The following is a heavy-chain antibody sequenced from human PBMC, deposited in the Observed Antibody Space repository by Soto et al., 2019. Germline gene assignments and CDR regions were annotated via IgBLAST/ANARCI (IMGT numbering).Heavy chain of an antibody. Sequence: TGGSLRLSCAASGFTVSSNYMSLVRQAPGKGLEWVSVIYSGGSTFYADSVKGRFIISRDNSKNTLYLQMNSLRAEDTAIYYCAAYGGDAFDIWGQGTMVTVSS. D-gene: IGHD4-17*01. CDR3: AAYGGDAFDI. J-gene: IGHJ3*02. V-gene: IGHV3-66*01. CDR2: IYSGGST. CDR1: GFTVSSNY.